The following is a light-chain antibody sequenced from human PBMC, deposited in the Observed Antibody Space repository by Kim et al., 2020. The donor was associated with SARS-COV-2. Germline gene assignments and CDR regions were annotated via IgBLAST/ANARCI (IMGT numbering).Light chain of an antibody. J-gene: IGKJ1*01. CDR3: QQYGSS. CDR1: QSVSSSY. V-gene: IGKV3-20*01. Sequence: LSLSPGERATLSCRASQSVSSSYLAWYQQKPGQAPRLLIYGASSRATGIPDRFSGSGSGTDFTLTISRLEPEDFAVYYCQQYGSSFGQGTKVDIK. CDR2: GAS.